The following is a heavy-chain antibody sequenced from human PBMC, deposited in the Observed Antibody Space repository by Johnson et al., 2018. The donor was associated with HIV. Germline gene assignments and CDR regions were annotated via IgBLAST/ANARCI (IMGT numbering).Heavy chain of an antibody. CDR2: ISGSGRTNTI. CDR3: VRFPRGDWALYI. V-gene: IGHV3-11*04. J-gene: IGHJ3*02. D-gene: IGHD2-21*02. CDR1: GFTFSDHY. Sequence: QVQLVESGGGLVKPGGSLRLSCAASGFTFSDHYLAWNRQAPGNGLDWVAYISGSGRTNTIYYGDSVTCRFTISRANVENSLYLQMTSLSVEDTAIYYGVRFPRGDWALYIWGQGTVVTVSS.